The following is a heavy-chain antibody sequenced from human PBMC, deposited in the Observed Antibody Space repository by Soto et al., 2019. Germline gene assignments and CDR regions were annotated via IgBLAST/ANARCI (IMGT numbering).Heavy chain of an antibody. CDR2: IYWNSETI. J-gene: IGHJ4*02. CDR1: GFNFPDRA. CDR3: IKESNPGGLDY. V-gene: IGHV3-9*01. Sequence: PGGSLRLSCVVSGFNFPDRAMHWVRQVPGRGLEWVSGIYWNSETIGYVDSVKGRFTTSRDNAKNSLYLHMNSLRVEDTAVYLCIKESNPGGLDYWGPGTLVTVSS.